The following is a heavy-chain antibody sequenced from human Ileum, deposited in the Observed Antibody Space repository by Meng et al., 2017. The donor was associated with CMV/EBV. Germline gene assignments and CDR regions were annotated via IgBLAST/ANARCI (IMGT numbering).Heavy chain of an antibody. D-gene: IGHD3-22*01. J-gene: IGHJ5*02. CDR2: VNHRGDT. CDR3: ARGLDNYYDMT. CDR1: GGSFTSYY. V-gene: IGHV4-34*01. Sequence: SITCEIHGGSFTSYYCAWIRQPPGKELEWIGEVNHRGDTDYNPSLNGRVTILVDTSKKQSSLKLNSVTAADTAVYYCARGLDNYYDMTWGQGILVTVSS.